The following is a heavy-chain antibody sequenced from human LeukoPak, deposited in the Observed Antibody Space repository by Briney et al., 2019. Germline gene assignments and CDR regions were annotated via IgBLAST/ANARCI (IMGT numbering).Heavy chain of an antibody. CDR3: VRDRTMNWFDP. CDR2: ISSSGST. Sequence: PSETLSLTCTVSGGSISSGNYYWSWIRQPAGKGLEWIGRISSSGSTNYNPSLKSRVTISIDTSKNQFSLKLSSVTAADTAVYYCVRDRTMNWFDPWGQGTLVTVSS. D-gene: IGHD3-3*01. J-gene: IGHJ5*02. V-gene: IGHV4-61*02. CDR1: GGSISSGNYY.